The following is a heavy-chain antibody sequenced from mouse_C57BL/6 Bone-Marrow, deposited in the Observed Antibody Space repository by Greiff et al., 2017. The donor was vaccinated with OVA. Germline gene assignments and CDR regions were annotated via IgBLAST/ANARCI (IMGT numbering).Heavy chain of an antibody. CDR2: IYPGSGST. J-gene: IGHJ1*03. CDR3: ARPHYGSSYWYFDV. V-gene: IGHV1-55*01. CDR1: GYTFTSYW. D-gene: IGHD1-1*01. Sequence: QVQLKQPGAELVKPGASVKMSCKASGYTFTSYWITWVKQRPGQGLEWIGDIYPGSGSTNYNEKFKSKATLTVDTSSSTAYMQLSSLTSEDSAVYYGARPHYGSSYWYFDVWGTGTTVTVSS.